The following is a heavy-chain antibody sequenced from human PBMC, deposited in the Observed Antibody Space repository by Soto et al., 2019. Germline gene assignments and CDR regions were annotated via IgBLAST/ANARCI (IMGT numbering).Heavy chain of an antibody. CDR1: GFTFSSYA. D-gene: IGHD3-22*01. Sequence: GGSLRLSCAASGFTFSSYAMSWVRQAPGKGLEWVSAISGSGGSTYYEASVKGRFTISRDNSKNTLYLQMNSLRAEDTAVYYCAKGREDSSGYNDFDYWGQGTLVTVSS. CDR3: AKGREDSSGYNDFDY. CDR2: ISGSGGST. V-gene: IGHV3-23*01. J-gene: IGHJ4*02.